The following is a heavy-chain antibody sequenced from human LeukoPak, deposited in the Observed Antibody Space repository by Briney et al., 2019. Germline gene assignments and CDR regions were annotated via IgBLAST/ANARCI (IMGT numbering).Heavy chain of an antibody. Sequence: SETLFLTCTFSGGSISSYFWSWIRQPPGKGLEWIGYIYYSGSTNYNPSLKSRVTISVDTSKNQFSLKLSSVTAADTAVYYCARALSPYYYNSSGYYFDYWGQGTLVTVSS. CDR3: ARALSPYYYNSSGYYFDY. J-gene: IGHJ4*02. CDR1: GGSISSYF. V-gene: IGHV4-59*01. D-gene: IGHD3-22*01. CDR2: IYYSGST.